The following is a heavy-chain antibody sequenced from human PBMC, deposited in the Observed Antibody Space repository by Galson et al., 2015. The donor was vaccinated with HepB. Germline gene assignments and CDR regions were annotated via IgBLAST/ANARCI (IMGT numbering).Heavy chain of an antibody. V-gene: IGHV3-48*03. CDR3: ASCPPSIGYYYNYGMDI. CDR1: GFTFSSFE. D-gene: IGHD2-21*01. J-gene: IGHJ6*02. Sequence: SLRLSCAASGFTFSSFEVNWVRQAPGKGLEWISYISNSGGTIYYADSVKGRFTISRDNAKNSLYLQMNSLRAEDTAIYYCASCPPSIGYYYNYGMDIWGQGTTVTVS. CDR2: ISNSGGTI.